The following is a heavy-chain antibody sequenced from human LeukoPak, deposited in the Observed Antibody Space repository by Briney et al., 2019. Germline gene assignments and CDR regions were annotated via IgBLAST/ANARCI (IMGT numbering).Heavy chain of an antibody. CDR2: INHSGTT. CDR1: GVSFSGYY. CDR3: ATMGYAGWANNY. D-gene: IGHD5-12*01. J-gene: IGHJ4*02. V-gene: IGHV4-34*01. Sequence: SETLSLTCAVYGVSFSGYYWTWIRQPPGKGLEWIGEINHSGTTNYNPSLKSRVTISVDTSKNQFSLKLSSVTAADTAVYYCATMGYAGWANNYWGQGTLVTVSS.